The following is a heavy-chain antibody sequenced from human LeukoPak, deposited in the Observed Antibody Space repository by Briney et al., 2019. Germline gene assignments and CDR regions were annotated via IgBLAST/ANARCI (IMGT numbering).Heavy chain of an antibody. CDR2: IYYSGST. CDR1: GGSISSSSYY. J-gene: IGHJ3*02. Sequence: SETLSLTCTVSGGSISSSSYYWGWIRQPPGTGLEWIGSIYYSGSTYYNPSLKSRVTISVDTSKNQFSLKLSSVTAADTAVYYCARHGGADYGDYVEAFDIWGQGTMVTVSS. D-gene: IGHD4-17*01. CDR3: ARHGGADYGDYVEAFDI. V-gene: IGHV4-39*01.